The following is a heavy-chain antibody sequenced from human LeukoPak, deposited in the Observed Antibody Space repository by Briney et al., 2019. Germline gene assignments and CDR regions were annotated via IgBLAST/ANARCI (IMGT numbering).Heavy chain of an antibody. V-gene: IGHV4-61*02. J-gene: IGHJ3*02. CDR1: GGSISSGSYY. D-gene: IGHD7-27*01. CDR2: IYTSGDT. CDR3: ARVEPIVLGAFNI. Sequence: PSETLSLTCTVSGGSISSGSYYWSWIRQPAGKGLEWIGRIYTSGDTNYNPSLKSRLTISLDTSKNQFSLKLSSVTAADTAVYYCARVEPIVLGAFNIRGQGTMVTVSS.